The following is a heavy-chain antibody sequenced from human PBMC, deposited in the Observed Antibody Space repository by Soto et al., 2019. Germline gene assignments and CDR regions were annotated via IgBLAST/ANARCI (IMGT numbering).Heavy chain of an antibody. D-gene: IGHD3-22*01. V-gene: IGHV4-30-4*01. J-gene: IGHJ4*02. CDR2: IYYSGST. Sequence: SETLSLTCTVSGGSISSGDYYWSWIRQPPGKGLEWIGYIYYSGSTYYNPSLKSRVTISVDTSKNQFSLNLSSVTAADTAVYYCARLGDYYQAFDYWGQGTLVTVSS. CDR1: GGSISSGDYY. CDR3: ARLGDYYQAFDY.